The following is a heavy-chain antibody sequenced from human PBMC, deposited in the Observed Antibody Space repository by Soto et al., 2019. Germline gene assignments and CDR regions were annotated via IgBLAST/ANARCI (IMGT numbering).Heavy chain of an antibody. Sequence: QVQLVQSGAGVRKPGASVKASSRASGSTFTSYGITWVRQAPGQGLEWMGWISAYNGNTNYAQKLQGRVTMTTDTSTSTAYMELRSLRSDDTAVYYCARGPGYEVDYWGQGTLVTVSS. CDR2: ISAYNGNT. V-gene: IGHV1-18*01. CDR3: ARGPGYEVDY. CDR1: GSTFTSYG. D-gene: IGHD2-2*01. J-gene: IGHJ4*02.